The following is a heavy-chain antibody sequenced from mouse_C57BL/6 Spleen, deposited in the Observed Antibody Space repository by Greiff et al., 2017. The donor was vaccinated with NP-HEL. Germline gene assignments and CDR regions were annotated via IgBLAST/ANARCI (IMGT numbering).Heavy chain of an antibody. Sequence: EVKVVESGGGLVKPGGSLKLSCAASGFTFSSYAMSWVRQTPEKRLEWVATISDGGSYTYYPDNVKGRFTISRDNAKNNLYLQMSHLKSEDTAMYYCARDQASYYSNYDAMDYWGQGTSVTVSS. D-gene: IGHD2-5*01. CDR2: ISDGGSYT. V-gene: IGHV5-4*01. J-gene: IGHJ4*01. CDR1: GFTFSSYA. CDR3: ARDQASYYSNYDAMDY.